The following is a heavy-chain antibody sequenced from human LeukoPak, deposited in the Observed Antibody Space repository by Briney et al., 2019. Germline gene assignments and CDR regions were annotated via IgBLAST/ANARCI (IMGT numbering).Heavy chain of an antibody. CDR3: ARDSQGITMVRGALSYGMDV. Sequence: ASQTLSLTCTVSGGSISSNDYYWGWIRQPPGKGLEWIGYISYSGSTYYNPYLKSRVSISVDTSKNQFSLKLSSVTAADMAVYYCARDSQGITMVRGALSYGMDVWGQGTTVSVSS. V-gene: IGHV4-30-4*01. CDR1: GGSISSNDYY. CDR2: ISYSGST. D-gene: IGHD3-10*01. J-gene: IGHJ6*02.